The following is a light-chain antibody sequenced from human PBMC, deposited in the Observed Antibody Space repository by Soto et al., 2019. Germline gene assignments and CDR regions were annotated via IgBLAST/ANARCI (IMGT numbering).Light chain of an antibody. CDR1: QSIGSW. CDR2: KAS. J-gene: IGKJ1*01. Sequence: DIPMTQSPSTLSASVGDRVTITCRASQSIGSWLAWYQQKPGKAPKLLTYKASSLESGVPSRFSGSGSGTEFTLTISSLQPDDFASYYCQQYGSYSPWTFGQGTKVEIK. CDR3: QQYGSYSPWT. V-gene: IGKV1-5*03.